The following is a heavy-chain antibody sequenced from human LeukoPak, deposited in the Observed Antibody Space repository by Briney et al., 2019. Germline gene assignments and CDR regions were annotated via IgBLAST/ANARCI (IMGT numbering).Heavy chain of an antibody. Sequence: ASVKVSCKASGYTFTDYYIHWVRQAPGQGLEWMGRIIPILGIANYAQKFQGRVTITADKSTSTAYMELSSLRSEDTAVYYCARGAYSYGAFFDYWGQGTLVTVSS. CDR1: GYTFTDYY. D-gene: IGHD5-18*01. J-gene: IGHJ4*02. CDR3: ARGAYSYGAFFDY. CDR2: IIPILGIA. V-gene: IGHV1-69*04.